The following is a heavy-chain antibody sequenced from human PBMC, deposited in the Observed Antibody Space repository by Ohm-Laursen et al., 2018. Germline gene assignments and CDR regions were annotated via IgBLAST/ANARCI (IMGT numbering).Heavy chain of an antibody. D-gene: IGHD6-6*01. Sequence: SLRLSCAATGFTFSSYGMDWVRQAPGKGLEWEAVIWYDGSNKYYADSVKGRFTISRDDSKNMVYLQMNSLRAEDTAMYYCARGYSTSSVLDYWGQGTLVTVSS. J-gene: IGHJ4*02. CDR2: IWYDGSNK. CDR3: ARGYSTSSVLDY. V-gene: IGHV3-33*01. CDR1: GFTFSSYG.